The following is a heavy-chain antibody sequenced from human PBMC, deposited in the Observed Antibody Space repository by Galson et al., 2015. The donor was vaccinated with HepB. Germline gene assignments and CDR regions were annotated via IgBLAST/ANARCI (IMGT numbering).Heavy chain of an antibody. V-gene: IGHV3-23*01. Sequence: SLRLSCAVSGFTFSTYAKSWVRQAPGKGLQCVSSISGNGVTTSYADSVKGRFTISRDNSKNTLYLQMNSLRPEDTALYYCAKALYGGLNYWGQGTLVTVSS. D-gene: IGHD4-23*01. J-gene: IGHJ4*02. CDR2: ISGNGVTT. CDR1: GFTFSTYA. CDR3: AKALYGGLNY.